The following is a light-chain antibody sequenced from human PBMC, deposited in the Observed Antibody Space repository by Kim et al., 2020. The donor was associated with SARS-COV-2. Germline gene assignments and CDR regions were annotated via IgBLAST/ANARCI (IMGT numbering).Light chain of an antibody. CDR1: QGIRED. J-gene: IGKJ5*01. CDR3: LQDYSYPIT. Sequence: APEGGRVTLTCRASQGIREDVGWYQQKAGKAPNLLISAASNLQSGVPSRFSGSGSGTDFTLTISSLQPEDVAIYYCLQDYSYPITFGQGTRLEIK. CDR2: AAS. V-gene: IGKV1-6*01.